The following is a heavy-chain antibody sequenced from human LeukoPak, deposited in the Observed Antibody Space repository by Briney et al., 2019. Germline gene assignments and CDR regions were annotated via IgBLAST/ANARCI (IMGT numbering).Heavy chain of an antibody. V-gene: IGHV4-39*01. D-gene: IGHD3-16*01. Sequence: KPSETLSLTCSVSGVSISRIDYYWGWIRQPPRPGLEWFGSVYFNGKTYYNPSLRSRVTMTMDTSKNQFSLRLTSVTAADTAVYYCARRPVPGGYAFDSWGQGTLVGVSS. CDR2: VYFNGKT. CDR3: ARRPVPGGYAFDS. J-gene: IGHJ4*02. CDR1: GVSISRIDYY.